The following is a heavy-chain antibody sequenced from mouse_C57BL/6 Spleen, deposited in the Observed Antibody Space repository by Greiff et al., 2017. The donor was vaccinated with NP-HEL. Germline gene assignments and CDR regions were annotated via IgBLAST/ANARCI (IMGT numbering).Heavy chain of an antibody. Sequence: VQLQQSGAELVRPGASVTLSCKASGYTFTDYEMHWVKQTPVHGLEWIGAIDPETGGTAYNQKFKGKAILTADKSSSTAYMELRSLTSEDSAVYYCTRPLITTDYFDYWGQGTTLTVSS. V-gene: IGHV1-15*01. CDR3: TRPLITTDYFDY. J-gene: IGHJ2*01. CDR2: IDPETGGT. CDR1: GYTFTDYE. D-gene: IGHD1-1*01.